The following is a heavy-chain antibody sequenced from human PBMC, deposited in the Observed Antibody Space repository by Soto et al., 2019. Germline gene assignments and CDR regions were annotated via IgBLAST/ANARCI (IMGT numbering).Heavy chain of an antibody. CDR2: IYYSGST. D-gene: IGHD4-17*01. CDR3: ARHEFGDYWWFDP. V-gene: IGHV4-39*01. J-gene: IGHJ5*02. Sequence: PSETLSLTCTVSGGSISSSSYYWGWIRQSPGKGLEWIGSIYYSGSTYYNPSLKSRVTISVDTSKNQFSLKLSSVTAADTAVYYCARHEFGDYWWFDPWGQGTLVTVSS. CDR1: GGSISSSSYY.